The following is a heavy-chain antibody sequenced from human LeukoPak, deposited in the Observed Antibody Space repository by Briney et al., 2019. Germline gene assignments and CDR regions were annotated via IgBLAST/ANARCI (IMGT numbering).Heavy chain of an antibody. V-gene: IGHV3-48*03. CDR1: GFTFSSYE. Sequence: GGSLRLSCAASGFTFSSYEMNWVRQAPGKGLEWVSYISSSGSTIYYADSVKGRFTISRDNAKNSLYLQMNSLRAEDTAVYYCARGDSSSWHTFFGYWGQGTLVTVSS. CDR3: ARGDSSSWHTFFGY. D-gene: IGHD6-13*01. CDR2: ISSSGSTI. J-gene: IGHJ4*02.